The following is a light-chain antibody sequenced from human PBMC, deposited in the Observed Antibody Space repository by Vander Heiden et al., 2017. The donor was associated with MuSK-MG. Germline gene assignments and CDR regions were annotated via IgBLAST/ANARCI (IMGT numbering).Light chain of an antibody. CDR1: QSVLYSPNNKNC. J-gene: IGKJ1*01. CDR2: WTS. CDR3: HRYYAPPLA. V-gene: IGKV4-1*01. Sequence: DIVMTQSPDSLAVSLGERATINCKSSQSVLYSPNNKNCLAWYQQKPGQPPKLLISWTSTRESGVPDRFSGSGSGTDFSLTISSLQAEDVAVYYCHRYYAPPLAFGQGTKVEVK.